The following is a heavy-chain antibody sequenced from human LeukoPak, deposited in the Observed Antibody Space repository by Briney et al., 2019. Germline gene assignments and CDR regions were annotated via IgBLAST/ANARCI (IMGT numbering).Heavy chain of an antibody. J-gene: IGHJ3*02. Sequence: GASVKVSCKASGYTFTGYYMHWVRQAPGQGLEWMGWINPNSGGTNYAQKFQGRVTMTRDTSISTAYMELSRLRSDDTAVYYCARDRASIAARPGAFDIWGQGTMVTVSS. V-gene: IGHV1-2*02. CDR2: INPNSGGT. CDR1: GYTFTGYY. D-gene: IGHD6-6*01. CDR3: ARDRASIAARPGAFDI.